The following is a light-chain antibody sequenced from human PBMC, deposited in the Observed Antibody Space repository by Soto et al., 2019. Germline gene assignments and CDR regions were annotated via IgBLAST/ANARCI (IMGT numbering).Light chain of an antibody. J-gene: IGLJ3*02. CDR1: NSNIGAGYD. V-gene: IGLV1-40*03. CDR3: QSYDSSLSAWV. CDR2: GNI. Sequence: QAVVTQPPSVSGAPGQRVTISCTGNNSNIGAGYDVHWYQQLPGTAPKLFIYGNINRPSGVPDRFSGSKSGASVSLAITGLQVEDEADYYCQSYDSSLSAWVFGGGTKLTVL.